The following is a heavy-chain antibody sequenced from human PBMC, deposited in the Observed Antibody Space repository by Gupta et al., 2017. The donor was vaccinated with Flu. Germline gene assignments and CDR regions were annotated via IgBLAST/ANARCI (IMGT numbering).Heavy chain of an antibody. Sequence: QLQLQESGPGLVKPSETLSLTCIVSGGAISDSTYHWGWIRQSPGKGLEWIGSMHHGGNTYYNPSVQSRVAISIDTSKNQFSLKLNSVTAADTAVYYCARPHISGYFYYFDYWGQGTLVTVSS. CDR3: ARPHISGYFYYFDY. CDR2: MHHGGNT. J-gene: IGHJ4*02. CDR1: GGAISDSTYH. V-gene: IGHV4-39*01. D-gene: IGHD3-22*01.